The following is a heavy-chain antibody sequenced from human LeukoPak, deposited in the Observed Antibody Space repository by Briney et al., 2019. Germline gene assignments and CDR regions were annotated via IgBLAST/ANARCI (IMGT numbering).Heavy chain of an antibody. J-gene: IGHJ4*02. CDR1: GGSISSGSYY. CDR3: ARLPKIPPRYCSGGSCYADFDY. V-gene: IGHV4-61*01. D-gene: IGHD2-15*01. Sequence: SETLSLTCTVSGGSISSGSYYWSWIRQPPGKGLEWIGYIYYSGSTNYNPSLKSRVTISVDTSKNQFSLKLSSVTAADTAVYYCARLPKIPPRYCSGGSCYADFDYWGQGTLVTVSS. CDR2: IYYSGST.